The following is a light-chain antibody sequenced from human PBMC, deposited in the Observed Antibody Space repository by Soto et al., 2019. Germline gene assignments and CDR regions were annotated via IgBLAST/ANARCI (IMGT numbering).Light chain of an antibody. CDR1: QGISSY. CDR3: QQLNTYPLT. V-gene: IGKV1-9*01. J-gene: IGKJ4*01. Sequence: DIQLTQSPSFLSASVGDRVTITCRANQGISSYLAWYQQKPGKAPNLLIYAASTLESGVPSRFSGSESGTEFTLTISSLQPEDFATYYCQQLNTYPLTFGGGTKVEIK. CDR2: AAS.